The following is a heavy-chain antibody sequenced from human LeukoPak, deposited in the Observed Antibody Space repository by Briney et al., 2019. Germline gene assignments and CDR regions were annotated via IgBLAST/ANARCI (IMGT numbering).Heavy chain of an antibody. Sequence: PGGSLRLSCAASGFTFSSYAMHWVRQAPGKGLEWVAVISYDGSNKYYADSVKGRFTISRDNSKNTLYLQMNSLRAEDTAVYYCARGGWYSSSWFTDIDYWGQGTLVTVSS. V-gene: IGHV3-30-3*01. CDR2: ISYDGSNK. CDR1: GFTFSSYA. CDR3: ARGGWYSSSWFTDIDY. D-gene: IGHD6-13*01. J-gene: IGHJ4*02.